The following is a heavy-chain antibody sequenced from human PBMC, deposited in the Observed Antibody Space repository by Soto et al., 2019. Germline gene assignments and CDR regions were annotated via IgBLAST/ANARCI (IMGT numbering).Heavy chain of an antibody. CDR1: GYTFTSYA. J-gene: IGHJ4*02. D-gene: IGHD4-17*01. Sequence: ASVKVSCKASGYTFTSYAMHWVRQAPGQRLEWMGWINAGNGNTKYSQKFQGRVTITRDTSASTAYMELSSLRSEDTAVYYCARGGVREYGDFPDFDYWGQGTLVTVSS. CDR3: ARGGVREYGDFPDFDY. V-gene: IGHV1-3*01. CDR2: INAGNGNT.